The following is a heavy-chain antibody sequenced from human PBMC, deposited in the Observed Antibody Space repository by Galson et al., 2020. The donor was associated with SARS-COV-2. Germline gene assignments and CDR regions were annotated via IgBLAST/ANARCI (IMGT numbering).Heavy chain of an antibody. CDR2: ISSYSDIT. J-gene: IGHJ2*01. V-gene: IGHV3-11*01. Sequence: GESLKISCAASGFTFDDYYMTWIRQAPGKGLEWVSYISSYSDITYYADSVKGRFTISRDNAKKSLSLQMNNLRVEDTAVYYCARDRGAYGDYWYFDLWGRGTLVTVSS. CDR1: GFTFDDYY. D-gene: IGHD4-17*01. CDR3: ARDRGAYGDYWYFDL.